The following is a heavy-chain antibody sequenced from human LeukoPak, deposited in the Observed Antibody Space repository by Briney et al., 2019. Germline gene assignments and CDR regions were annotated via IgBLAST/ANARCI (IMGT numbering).Heavy chain of an antibody. CDR1: GYTFTSYY. CDR2: INPSGGST. Sequence: ASVKVSCKASGYTFTSYYMHWVRQAHGQGLEWMGIINPSGGSTSYAQKFQGRVTMTRDTSTSTVYMELSSLRSEDTAVYYCARDREGYCSSTSCSSFDYWGQGTLVTVSS. CDR3: ARDREGYCSSTSCSSFDY. V-gene: IGHV1-46*01. D-gene: IGHD2-2*01. J-gene: IGHJ4*02.